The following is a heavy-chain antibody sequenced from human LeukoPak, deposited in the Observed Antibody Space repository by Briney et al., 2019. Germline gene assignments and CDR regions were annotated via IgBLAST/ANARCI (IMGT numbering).Heavy chain of an antibody. CDR2: IYYSGST. V-gene: IGHV4-59*01. CDR1: GGSISSYY. D-gene: IGHD7-27*01. J-gene: IGHJ4*02. CDR3: ARSLGNFDY. Sequence: TSETLSLTCTVSGGSISSYYWSWIRQPPGKGLEWIGYIYYSGSTNYNPSLKSRVTISVDTSKNQFSLKLSSVTAADTAVYYCARSLGNFDYWGQGALVTVSS.